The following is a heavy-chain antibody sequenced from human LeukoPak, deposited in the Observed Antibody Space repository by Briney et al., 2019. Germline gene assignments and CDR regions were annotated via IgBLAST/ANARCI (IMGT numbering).Heavy chain of an antibody. V-gene: IGHV4-34*01. D-gene: IGHD7-27*01. CDR1: GASFSDYY. Sequence: SETLSLTCAVYGASFSDYYWSWLRQSPGKGLEWIGEINHSGNTMYNPSLESRVTVSGDPSKNQFSLKLSSVTAADTAVYHCAIAQRWGISVRWTFDNWGQGTLATVSS. CDR3: AIAQRWGISVRWTFDN. J-gene: IGHJ4*02. CDR2: INHSGNT.